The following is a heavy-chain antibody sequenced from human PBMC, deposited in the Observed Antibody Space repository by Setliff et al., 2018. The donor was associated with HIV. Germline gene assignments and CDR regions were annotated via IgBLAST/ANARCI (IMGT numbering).Heavy chain of an antibody. CDR2: INTGNGDT. J-gene: IGHJ4*02. Sequence: ASVKVSCKASGYSFINYGISWVRQAPGQSLEWMGWINTGNGDTKYSQKFLGRVTITRDTSTSTVYMELSSLRSEDTAVYYCARGGRYCSGGSCYLYWGQGTLVTVSS. CDR1: GYSFINYG. V-gene: IGHV1-3*04. D-gene: IGHD2-15*01. CDR3: ARGGRYCSGGSCYLY.